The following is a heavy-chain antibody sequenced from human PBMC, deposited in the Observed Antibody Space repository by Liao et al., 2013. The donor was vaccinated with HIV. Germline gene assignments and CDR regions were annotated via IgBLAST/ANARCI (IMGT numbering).Heavy chain of an antibody. D-gene: IGHD1-14*01. CDR2: VSHSGST. V-gene: IGHV4-4*07. CDR3: ARGVPPDQ. J-gene: IGHJ4*02. Sequence: QVQLQESGPGLVRPPETLSLTCTVSGGSINTYFWSWIRQSAGKGLEWVGRVSHSGSTTYNPSLKSRAMMSIDTSTNRLSLKLISVTAADTAVYYCARGVPPDQWGQGTVVIVSS. CDR1: GGSINTYF.